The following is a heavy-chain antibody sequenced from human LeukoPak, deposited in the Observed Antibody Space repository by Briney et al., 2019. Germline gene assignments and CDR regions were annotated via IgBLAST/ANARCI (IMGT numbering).Heavy chain of an antibody. J-gene: IGHJ4*02. CDR2: INHSGST. D-gene: IGHD3-22*01. CDR3: ARARGYYDSSGYYLPYYFDY. Sequence: PSETLSLTCTVSGGSFTSYYWNWIRQPPGKGLEWIGEINHSGSTNYNPSLKSRVTISVDTSKNQFSLKLSSVTAADTAVYYCARARGYYDSSGYYLPYYFDYWGQGTLVTVSS. V-gene: IGHV4-34*01. CDR1: GGSFTSYY.